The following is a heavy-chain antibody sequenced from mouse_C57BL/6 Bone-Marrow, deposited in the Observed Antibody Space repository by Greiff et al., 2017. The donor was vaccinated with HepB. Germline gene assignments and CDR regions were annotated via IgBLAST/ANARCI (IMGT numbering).Heavy chain of an antibody. CDR1: GYTFTDYK. Sequence: EVQLQQSGPELVKPGASVKMSCKASGYTFTDYKLHWVKQSHGKGLEWIGYINPNNGVTSYNQKFKGKAKLTANTSSSTAYMELSSLTTEDSAVYYCTRERRTNVLESDMDDWGQGTSVTVSS. J-gene: IGHJ4*01. D-gene: IGHD1-1*01. CDR2: INPNNGVT. CDR3: TRERRTNVLESDMDD. V-gene: IGHV1-22*01.